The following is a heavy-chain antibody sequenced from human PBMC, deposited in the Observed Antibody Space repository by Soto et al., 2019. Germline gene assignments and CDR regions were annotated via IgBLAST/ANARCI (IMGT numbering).Heavy chain of an antibody. CDR2: ISYDGSNK. V-gene: IGHV3-30-3*01. D-gene: IGHD6-19*01. J-gene: IGHJ4*02. CDR3: ARPVGGTSMLGYFDY. Sequence: QVQLVESGGGVVQPGRSLRLSCAASGFTFSSYAMHWVRQAPGKGLEWVAVISYDGSNKYYADSVKGRFTTSRDNSKNTLYLQMNSLRAEDTAGYYCARPVGGTSMLGYFDYWGQGTLVTVSS. CDR1: GFTFSSYA.